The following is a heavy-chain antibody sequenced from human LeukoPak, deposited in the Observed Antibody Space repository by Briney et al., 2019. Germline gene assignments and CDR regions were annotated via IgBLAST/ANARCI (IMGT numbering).Heavy chain of an antibody. CDR3: ATNSGDWSQKFDY. CDR2: LTGSGGST. V-gene: IGHV3-23*01. D-gene: IGHD6-19*01. Sequence: GGSLRLSCAASGFTFSSYGMSWVRQAPGKGLEWVSALTGSGGSTYYADSVKGRFTISRDNSKNTLYLQMNSLRAEDTAVYYCATNSGDWSQKFDYWGQGTLVTVSS. CDR1: GFTFSSYG. J-gene: IGHJ4*02.